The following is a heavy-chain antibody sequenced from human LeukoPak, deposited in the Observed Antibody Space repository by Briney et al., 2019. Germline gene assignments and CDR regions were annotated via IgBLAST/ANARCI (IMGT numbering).Heavy chain of an antibody. Sequence: GGSLRLSCAASGFTFRRYAMSWVRQAPGKGLEWVCGISNSGESPYYANSVEGRFTISRDNSKNTLYLEINSLRAEDTAVYYCAKKSRDGYNPFDYVGQGTLVTVSS. J-gene: IGHJ4*02. V-gene: IGHV3-23*01. D-gene: IGHD5-24*01. CDR1: GFTFRRYA. CDR2: ISNSGESP. CDR3: AKKSRDGYNPFDY.